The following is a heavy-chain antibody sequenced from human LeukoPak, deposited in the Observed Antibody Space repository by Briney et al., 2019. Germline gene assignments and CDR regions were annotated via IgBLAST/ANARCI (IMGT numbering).Heavy chain of an antibody. D-gene: IGHD3-3*01. CDR3: AGHHGNDFWSGLGPVYYYYMDV. CDR2: IYYSGST. V-gene: IGHV4-30-4*01. J-gene: IGHJ6*03. CDR1: GGSISSGDYY. Sequence: PSQTLSLTCTVSGGSISSGDYYWSWIRQPPGKGLEWIGYIYYSGSTYYNPSLKSRVTISVDTSKNQFSLKLSSVTAADTAVYYCAGHHGNDFWSGLGPVYYYYMDVWGKGTTVTVSS.